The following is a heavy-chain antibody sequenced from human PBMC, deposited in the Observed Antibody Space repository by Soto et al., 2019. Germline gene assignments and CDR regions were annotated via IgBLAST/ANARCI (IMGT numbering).Heavy chain of an antibody. D-gene: IGHD1-26*01. Sequence: GGSLRLSCAASGFRFRTRAMSWVRQAPGKGLEWVASIRPGGDSAYYADSVKGRFAVSRDNSNVTLYLQMDSLRVEDTAIYYCTTHEEGAPWAGGFDSWGQGTLVTVSS. J-gene: IGHJ5*01. CDR2: IRPGGDSA. V-gene: IGHV3-23*01. CDR3: TTHEEGAPWAGGFDS. CDR1: GFRFRTRA.